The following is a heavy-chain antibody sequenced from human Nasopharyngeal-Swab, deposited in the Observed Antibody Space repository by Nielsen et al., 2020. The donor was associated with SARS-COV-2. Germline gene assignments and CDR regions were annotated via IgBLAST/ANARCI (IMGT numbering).Heavy chain of an antibody. CDR1: GGSISSGSYY. V-gene: IGHV4-39*01. J-gene: IGHJ4*02. CDR3: ARISEYYDFWSGYYVDY. CDR2: IYYSGST. D-gene: IGHD3-3*01. Sequence: SETLSLTCTVSGGSISSGSYYWGWIRQPPGKGLEWIGSIYYSGSTYYNPSLKSRVTISVDTSKNQFSLKLSSVTAADTAVYYCARISEYYDFWSGYYVDYWGQGTLVTISS.